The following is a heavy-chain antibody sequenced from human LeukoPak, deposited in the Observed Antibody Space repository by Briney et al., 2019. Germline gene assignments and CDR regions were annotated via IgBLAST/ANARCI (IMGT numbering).Heavy chain of an antibody. Sequence: PGGSLRTSLGGSGFTFRCYCLQRVRPGPGKGLGGGAVFLSDGSKEFYTDSVKGRFTISRDNSKNTLYLQMNSLRAEDTAVYYCARAPTRIDFWSGYYDYWGQGTLVTVSS. CDR2: FLSDGSKE. J-gene: IGHJ4*02. D-gene: IGHD3-3*01. V-gene: IGHV3-30*03. CDR1: GFTFRCYC. CDR3: ARAPTRIDFWSGYYDY.